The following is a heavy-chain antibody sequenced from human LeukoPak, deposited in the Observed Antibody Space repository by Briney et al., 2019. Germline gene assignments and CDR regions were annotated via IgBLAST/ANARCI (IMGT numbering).Heavy chain of an antibody. D-gene: IGHD2-2*01. CDR3: AKDGAVPRYCSSTSCYPNWFDP. V-gene: IGHV3-30*02. CDR1: GFTFSSYG. J-gene: IGHJ5*02. Sequence: PGGSLRLSCAASGFTFSSYGMHWVRQAPGKGLGWVAFIRYDGSNKYYADSVKGRFTISRDNSKNTLYLQMNSLRAEDTAVYYCAKDGAVPRYCSSTSCYPNWFDPWGQGTLVTVSS. CDR2: IRYDGSNK.